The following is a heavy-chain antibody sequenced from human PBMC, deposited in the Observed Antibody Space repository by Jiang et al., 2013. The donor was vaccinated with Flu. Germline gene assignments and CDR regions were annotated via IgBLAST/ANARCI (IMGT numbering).Heavy chain of an antibody. CDR2: ISGTGGST. V-gene: IGHV3-23*01. Sequence: VQLLESGGGLVQPGGSLRLSCAASGFTFSRYAMSWVRQAAGKGLEWVSAISGTGGSTHYADSVKGRFTISRDNSKNTLYLQMNSLRAEDTAVYYCAKDREGSSGLLNYFDYWGQGTLVTVSS. D-gene: IGHD6-19*01. CDR3: AKDREGSSGLLNYFDY. J-gene: IGHJ4*02. CDR1: GFTFSRYA.